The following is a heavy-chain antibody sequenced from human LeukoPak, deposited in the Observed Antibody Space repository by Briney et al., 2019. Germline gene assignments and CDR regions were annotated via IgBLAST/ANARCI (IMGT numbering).Heavy chain of an antibody. V-gene: IGHV1-2*06. J-gene: IGHJ4*02. D-gene: IGHD4-17*01. CDR1: GYTFTGYY. Sequence: ASVTVSCKASGYTFTGYYMHWVRQAPGPGLEWMGRINPNSGGTNYAQKFQGRVTMTRDTSISTAYIELSRLRSDDTAGDYLLRSFAATTFDYWGQGTLVTVSS. CDR3: LRSFAATTFDY. CDR2: INPNSGGT.